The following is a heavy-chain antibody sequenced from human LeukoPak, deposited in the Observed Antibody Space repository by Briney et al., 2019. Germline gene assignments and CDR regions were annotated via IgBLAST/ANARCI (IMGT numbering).Heavy chain of an antibody. CDR1: GCSFSDAW. V-gene: IGHV3-23*01. D-gene: IGHD1-26*01. CDR2: ISGGGGST. CDR3: AKGGKWDVTPFDY. Sequence: GGSLRLSCAASGCSFSDAWMNWVRQAPRKGLEWVSTISGGGGSTYYADSVKGRFTISRDNSKNTLYLQVNSLRAEDTAVYYCAKGGKWDVTPFDYWGQGTLVTVSS. J-gene: IGHJ4*02.